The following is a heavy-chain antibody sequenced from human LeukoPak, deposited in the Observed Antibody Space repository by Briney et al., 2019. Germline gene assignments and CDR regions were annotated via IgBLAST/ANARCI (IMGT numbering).Heavy chain of an antibody. Sequence: SETLSLTCTVSGGSISSYYWSWIRQPPGKGLEWIGYIYYSGSTNYNPSLKSRVTISVDTSKNQFSLKLSSVTAADTAVYYCATLLFYDSSGGSYNWFDPWGQGTLVTASS. CDR2: IYYSGST. V-gene: IGHV4-59*12. CDR1: GGSISSYY. CDR3: ATLLFYDSSGGSYNWFDP. J-gene: IGHJ5*02. D-gene: IGHD3-22*01.